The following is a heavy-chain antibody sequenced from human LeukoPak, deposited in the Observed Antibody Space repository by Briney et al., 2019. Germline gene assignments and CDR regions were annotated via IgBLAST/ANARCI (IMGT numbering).Heavy chain of an antibody. Sequence: GGSLRLSCAASGSTFSSYEMNWVRQAPGKGLEWVSYISSRGSIINYADSVKGRFTISRDNAKNSLYLQMNSLRAEDTAVYYCAELGITMIGGVWGKGTTVTISS. J-gene: IGHJ6*04. CDR1: GSTFSSYE. D-gene: IGHD3-10*02. CDR2: ISSRGSII. CDR3: AELGITMIGGV. V-gene: IGHV3-48*03.